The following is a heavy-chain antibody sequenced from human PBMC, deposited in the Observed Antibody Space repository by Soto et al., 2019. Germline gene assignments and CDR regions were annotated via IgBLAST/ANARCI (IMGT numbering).Heavy chain of an antibody. J-gene: IGHJ4*02. D-gene: IGHD2-15*01. CDR2: INTDGSST. CDR1: GFTFSSYW. CDR3: ARRCSGVTRGLHY. Sequence: EVQLVESGGGLVQPGGSLRLSCAASGFTFSSYWMHWVRQAPGKGLVWISRINTDGSSTSYVDSVQGRFTISRDNGKNTLFLQMNSLRGEATAVYYCARRCSGVTRGLHYWGQGTLVTVSS. V-gene: IGHV3-74*01.